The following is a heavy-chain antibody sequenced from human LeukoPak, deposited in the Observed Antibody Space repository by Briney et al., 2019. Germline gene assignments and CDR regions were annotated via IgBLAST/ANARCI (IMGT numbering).Heavy chain of an antibody. CDR2: IYYSGST. CDR1: GYSISSGYY. V-gene: IGHV4-38-2*02. CDR3: ARRQWLVPFDY. D-gene: IGHD6-19*01. Sequence: SETLSLTCTVSGYSISSGYYWGWIRQPPGKGLEWIGSIYYSGSTYYNPSLKSRVTISVDTSKNQFSLKLSSVTAADTAVYYCARRQWLVPFDYWGQGTLVTVSS. J-gene: IGHJ4*02.